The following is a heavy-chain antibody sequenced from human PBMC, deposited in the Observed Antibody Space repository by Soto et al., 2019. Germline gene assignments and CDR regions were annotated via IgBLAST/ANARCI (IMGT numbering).Heavy chain of an antibody. CDR1: GGTFNNYD. V-gene: IGHV1-69*06. CDR2: IVPMFGTR. CDR3: ARGITMVRGSSPYYFDS. Sequence: QVQLVQSGGEVKKPGSSVKVSCKASGGTFNNYDLSWVRQAPGQGLEWMGGIVPMFGTREYAQRFQGRVTITADRSPSTAYMELSSLRAEDTAVYYCARGITMVRGSSPYYFDSWGQGTPVTVSS. D-gene: IGHD3-10*01. J-gene: IGHJ4*02.